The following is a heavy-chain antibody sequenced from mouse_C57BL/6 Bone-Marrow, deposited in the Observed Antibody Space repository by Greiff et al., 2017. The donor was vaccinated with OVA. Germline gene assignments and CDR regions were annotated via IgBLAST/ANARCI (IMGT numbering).Heavy chain of an antibody. CDR2: INPYNGGT. CDR3: ARGGVLDDFDY. Sequence: EVQLQQSGPVLVKPGASVKMSCKASGYTFTDYYMNWVKQSHGKSLEWIGVINPYNGGTSYNQKFKGKATLTVDKSSSTAYMELNSLTSEDSAVYYCARGGVLDDFDYWGQGTTLTVSS. J-gene: IGHJ2*01. V-gene: IGHV1-19*01. D-gene: IGHD1-1*01. CDR1: GYTFTDYY.